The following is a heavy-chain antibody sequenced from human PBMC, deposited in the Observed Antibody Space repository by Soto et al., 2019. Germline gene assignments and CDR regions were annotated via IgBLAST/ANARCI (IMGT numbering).Heavy chain of an antibody. CDR1: GFSFSSFA. Sequence: EVLLLESGGGLVQPGGSLRLSCEASGFSFSSFAMNWVRQAPGKGLEWVSAIGDSGASTYYADSVKGRFTISRDNSRNTLYLQLNSLRAEETAVYYCAKGVELDVWGNGTTVTVSS. J-gene: IGHJ6*04. D-gene: IGHD1-26*01. CDR2: IGDSGAST. V-gene: IGHV3-23*01. CDR3: AKGVELDV.